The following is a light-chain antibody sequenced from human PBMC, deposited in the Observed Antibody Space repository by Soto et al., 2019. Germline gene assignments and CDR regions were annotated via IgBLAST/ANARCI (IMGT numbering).Light chain of an antibody. Sequence: DIVMTQSPLSLPLTPGEPASISCRSSQSLLQSNGDNYLDWYLQKPGQSPQLLIYLGSNRASGVPDRFSGSGSGTDFTLKISTVEAEDVGVYYCMQALQTPFTFGQGTRLEIK. J-gene: IGKJ5*01. CDR2: LGS. CDR3: MQALQTPFT. V-gene: IGKV2-28*01. CDR1: QSLLQSNGDNY.